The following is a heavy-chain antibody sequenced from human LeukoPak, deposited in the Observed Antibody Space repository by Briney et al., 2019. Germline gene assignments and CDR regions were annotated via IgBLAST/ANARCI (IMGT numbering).Heavy chain of an antibody. Sequence: QPGGSLRLSCAASGFPFGIYSMNWVRQAPGKGLEWLAYITDNSGTIYYADSVRGRFTISRDNARNSLFLQMDSLRDEDTAVYSCARDRPNTGFDFDYWGRGTLVTVSS. CDR1: GFPFGIYS. V-gene: IGHV3-48*02. CDR2: ITDNSGTI. CDR3: ARDRPNTGFDFDY. J-gene: IGHJ4*02. D-gene: IGHD2-8*02.